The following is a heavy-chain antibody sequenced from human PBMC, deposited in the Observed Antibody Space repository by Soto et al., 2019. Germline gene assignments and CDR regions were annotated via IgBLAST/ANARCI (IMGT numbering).Heavy chain of an antibody. Sequence: QVQLVQSGAEVKKPGASVKVSCKASGYTFTSYGISWVRQAPGQVREWMGWISAYNGNTNYAQKLQGRVTMTTDTSTSTAYMGVRSLRSEDTAVYYCGRDPVLRYFDSGDYWGRGTLVTVSS. CDR2: ISAYNGNT. CDR1: GYTFTSYG. J-gene: IGHJ4*02. D-gene: IGHD3-9*01. CDR3: GRDPVLRYFDSGDY. V-gene: IGHV1-18*04.